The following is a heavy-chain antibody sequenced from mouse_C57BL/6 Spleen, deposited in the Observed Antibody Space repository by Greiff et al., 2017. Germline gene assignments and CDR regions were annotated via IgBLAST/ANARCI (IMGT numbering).Heavy chain of an antibody. V-gene: IGHV1-26*01. CDR3: ARWGPYYYGSSYPSFDY. D-gene: IGHD1-1*01. CDR2: INPNNGGT. CDR1: GYTFTDYY. Sequence: EVQLQQSGPELVKPGASVKISCKASGYTFTDYYMNWVKQSHGKSLEWIGDINPNNGGTSYNQKFKGKATLTVDKSSSTAYMELRSLTSEDSAVYYCARWGPYYYGSSYPSFDYWAQGTTLTVSS. J-gene: IGHJ2*01.